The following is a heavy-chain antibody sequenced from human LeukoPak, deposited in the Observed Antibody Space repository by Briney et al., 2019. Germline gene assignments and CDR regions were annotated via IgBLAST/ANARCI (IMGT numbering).Heavy chain of an antibody. D-gene: IGHD6-19*01. Sequence: GGSLRLSCAASGFTFSNYWMHWVRQAPGKGLVWASRINGDGSTINYADSVKGRFTISRDNAKNTLYLQMNSLRDEDTAVYYCESSAPTPFDFWGQGTLVTVSS. CDR2: INGDGSTI. CDR3: ESSAPTPFDF. V-gene: IGHV3-74*01. CDR1: GFTFSNYW. J-gene: IGHJ4*02.